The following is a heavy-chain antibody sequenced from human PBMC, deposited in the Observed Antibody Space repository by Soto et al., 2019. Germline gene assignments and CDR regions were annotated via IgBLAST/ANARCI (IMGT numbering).Heavy chain of an antibody. V-gene: IGHV3-23*01. CDR2: ISATGGGT. CDR3: AKDRRAGGNSAFYFDF. Sequence: GGSLRLSCAASGFKFSNYAMSWVRQAPGKGLEWVSLISATGGGTYYADSVKGRFTISRDNSHNTLYLQVHSLTAEDTAVYYCAKDRRAGGNSAFYFDFWGQGA. CDR1: GFKFSNYA. D-gene: IGHD3-16*01. J-gene: IGHJ4*02.